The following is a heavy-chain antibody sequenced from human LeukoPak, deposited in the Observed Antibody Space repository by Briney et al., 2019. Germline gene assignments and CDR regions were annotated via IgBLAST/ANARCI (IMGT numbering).Heavy chain of an antibody. D-gene: IGHD1-26*01. V-gene: IGHV4-39*07. CDR2: IYYSGST. CDR3: ARDLVGASYFDY. J-gene: IGHJ4*02. Sequence: SETLSLTCTVSGGSISSTYYYWGWIRQPPGKGLEWIGSIYYSGSTNYNPSLKSRVTISVDTSKNQFSLKLSSVTAADTAVYYCARDLVGASYFDYWGQGTLVTVSS. CDR1: GGSISSTYYY.